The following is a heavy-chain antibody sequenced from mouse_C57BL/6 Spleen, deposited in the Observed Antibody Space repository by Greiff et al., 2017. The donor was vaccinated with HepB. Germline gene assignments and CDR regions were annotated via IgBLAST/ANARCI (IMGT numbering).Heavy chain of an antibody. D-gene: IGHD1-1*01. Sequence: QVQLQQPGAELVKPGASVKMSCKASGYTFTSYWITWVKQRPGQGLEWIGDIYPGSGSTNYNEKFKSKATLTVDPSSSTAYMQLSSLTSEDSAVYYCTITTVVATGAMDYWGQGTSVTVSS. CDR2: IYPGSGST. CDR1: GYTFTSYW. CDR3: TITTVVATGAMDY. V-gene: IGHV1-55*01. J-gene: IGHJ4*01.